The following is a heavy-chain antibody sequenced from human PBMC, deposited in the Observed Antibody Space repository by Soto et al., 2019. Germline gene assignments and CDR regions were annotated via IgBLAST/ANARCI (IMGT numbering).Heavy chain of an antibody. V-gene: IGHV4-31*03. CDR1: GGSISSGGYY. CDR3: ARSVSNRNYYYYMDV. CDR2: IYYSGST. D-gene: IGHD3-16*01. J-gene: IGHJ6*03. Sequence: SETLSLTCTVSGGSISSGGYYWSWIRQHPGKGLEWIGYIYYSGSTYYNPSLKSRVTISVDTSKNQFSLKLSSVTAADTAVYYCARSVSNRNYYYYMDVWGKGTTVTVSS.